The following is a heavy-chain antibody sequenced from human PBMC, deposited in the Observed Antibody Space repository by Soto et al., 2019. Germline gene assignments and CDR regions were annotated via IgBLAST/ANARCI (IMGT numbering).Heavy chain of an antibody. CDR3: ARDRKTVGYCSGGSCLTSYYYYGMDV. CDR1: GGTFSSYA. CDR2: IIPIFGTA. J-gene: IGHJ6*02. D-gene: IGHD2-15*01. Sequence: QVQLVQSGAEVKKPGSSVKVSCKASGGTFSSYAISWVRQAPGQGLEWMGGIIPIFGTANYAQKFQGRVTITADESTSTAYMELCSLRSEDTAVYYCARDRKTVGYCSGGSCLTSYYYYGMDVWGQGTTVTVSS. V-gene: IGHV1-69*01.